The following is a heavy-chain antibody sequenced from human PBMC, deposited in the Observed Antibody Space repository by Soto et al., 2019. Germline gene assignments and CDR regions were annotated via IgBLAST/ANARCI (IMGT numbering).Heavy chain of an antibody. J-gene: IGHJ6*02. CDR3: ARGGYTVTTRYYYGMDV. CDR1: GGSITSGGYY. Sequence: SETLSLTCPVSGGSITSGGYYWSWIRQHPGKGLEWIAYIHYSGSTYYNPSLKSRVTISVDTSKNQFSLKLSSVTAADTAVYYCARGGYTVTTRYYYGMDVWGQGTTVT. D-gene: IGHD4-4*01. CDR2: IHYSGST. V-gene: IGHV4-31*03.